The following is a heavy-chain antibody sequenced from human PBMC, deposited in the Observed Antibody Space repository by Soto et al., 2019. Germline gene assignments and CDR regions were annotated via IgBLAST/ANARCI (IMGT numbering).Heavy chain of an antibody. J-gene: IGHJ4*02. CDR3: ARASGYYQNGPVSY. CDR1: GGTFSSYA. Sequence: QVQLVQSGAEVKKPGSSVKVSCKASGGTFSSYAISWVRQAPGQGLEWMGGIIPIFGTANYAQKFQGRVTITADESTSTAYMEMSSLRSEDTAVYYCARASGYYQNGPVSYWGQGTLVTVSS. CDR2: IIPIFGTA. V-gene: IGHV1-69*01. D-gene: IGHD3-22*01.